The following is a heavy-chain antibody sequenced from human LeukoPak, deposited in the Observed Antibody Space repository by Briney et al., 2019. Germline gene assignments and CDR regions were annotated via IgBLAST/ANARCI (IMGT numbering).Heavy chain of an antibody. CDR1: GGSISSSGYY. J-gene: IGHJ4*02. CDR2: IYYSGNT. CDR3: ARAGDSGYDSPVYFDY. V-gene: IGHV4-39*02. D-gene: IGHD5-12*01. Sequence: SETLSLTCSVSGGSISSSGYYWGWVRQPPGKGLEWIGNIYYSGNTYYNASLNSRVTISVDTSKNDFSLKLSSVTAADTAVYYCARAGDSGYDSPVYFDYWGQGTLVTVSS.